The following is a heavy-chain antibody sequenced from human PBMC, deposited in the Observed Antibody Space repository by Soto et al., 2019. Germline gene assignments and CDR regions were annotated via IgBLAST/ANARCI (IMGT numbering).Heavy chain of an antibody. J-gene: IGHJ6*02. D-gene: IGHD2-21*02. CDR2: INPNSGGT. V-gene: IGHV1-2*04. Sequence: ASVKVSCKASGYTFTGYYMHWVRQAPGQGLEWMGWINPNSGGTNYAQKFQGWVTMTRDTSISTAYMELSRLRSDDTAVYYCARDLGGHCGGDCPPPGYYGMDVWGQGTTVTVS. CDR1: GYTFTGYY. CDR3: ARDLGGHCGGDCPPPGYYGMDV.